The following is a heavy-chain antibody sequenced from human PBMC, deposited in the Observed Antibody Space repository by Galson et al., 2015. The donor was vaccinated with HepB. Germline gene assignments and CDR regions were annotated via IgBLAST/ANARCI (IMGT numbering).Heavy chain of an antibody. CDR1: GGSISSYY. CDR3: ARNSGSGNYFDTSGYYY. CDR2: IYYSGST. J-gene: IGHJ4*02. D-gene: IGHD3-22*01. V-gene: IGHV4-59*12. Sequence: LSLTCTVSGGSISSYYWSWIRQPPGKGLEWIGYIYYSGSTNYNPSLKSRVTISVDKSKNQFSLKLSSVTAADTAVYYCARNSGSGNYFDTSGYYYWGQGTLVTVSS.